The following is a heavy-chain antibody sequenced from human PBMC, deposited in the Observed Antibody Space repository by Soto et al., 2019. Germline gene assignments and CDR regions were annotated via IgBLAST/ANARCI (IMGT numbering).Heavy chain of an antibody. D-gene: IGHD6-13*01. CDR2: IYPGDSDT. CDR3: SRLGSSWRFGPYYYYGMDV. V-gene: IGHV5-51*01. J-gene: IGHJ6*02. CDR1: GNTFTRYW. Sequence: GESLKISCEVSGNTFTRYWIGWVRQMPGKGLEWMGIIYPGDSDTRYSPSFQGQVTISADKSISTAYLQWSSLKASDSAMYYCSRLGSSWRFGPYYYYGMDVWRQGTTVTVSS.